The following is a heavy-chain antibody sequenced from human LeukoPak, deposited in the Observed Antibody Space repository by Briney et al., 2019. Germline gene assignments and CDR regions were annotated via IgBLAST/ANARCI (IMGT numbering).Heavy chain of an antibody. Sequence: SETLSLTCTVSGYSISSGYYWGWIRQPPGKGLEWIGSIHHSGSTYYNPSLNSRVTISVDTSKNQFSLNLSSVTAADPAVYYCARDPYNGYDAFDIWGQGTMVIVSS. J-gene: IGHJ3*02. V-gene: IGHV4-38-2*02. CDR2: IHHSGST. CDR1: GYSISSGYY. D-gene: IGHD5-12*01. CDR3: ARDPYNGYDAFDI.